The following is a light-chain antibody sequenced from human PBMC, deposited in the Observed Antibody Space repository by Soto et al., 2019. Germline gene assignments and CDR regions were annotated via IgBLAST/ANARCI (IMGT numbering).Light chain of an antibody. V-gene: IGKV3-15*01. J-gene: IGKJ5*01. CDR2: GAS. CDR3: QQYNNWPPIT. Sequence: EIGMTQSPATLSVSPGERATLSCRARQSVSSNLAWYRQKPGQAPRLLIYGASTRATGIPARFSGSGSGTEFTLTISSLQSEDFAVYYCQQYNNWPPITFGQGTRLEIK. CDR1: QSVSSN.